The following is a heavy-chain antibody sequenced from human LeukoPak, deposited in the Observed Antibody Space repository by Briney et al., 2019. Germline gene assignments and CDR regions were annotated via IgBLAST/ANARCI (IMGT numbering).Heavy chain of an antibody. D-gene: IGHD2-2*01. Sequence: GGSLRLSCAASGFTFSSYAMHWVRQAPGKGLEYVSAISSNGGSTYYANSVKGRFTISRDNSKNTLYLQIGSLRAEDMAVYYCARASDYQLLYYYYYMDVWGKGTTVTVSS. V-gene: IGHV3-64*01. J-gene: IGHJ6*03. CDR2: ISSNGGST. CDR3: ARASDYQLLYYYYYMDV. CDR1: GFTFSSYA.